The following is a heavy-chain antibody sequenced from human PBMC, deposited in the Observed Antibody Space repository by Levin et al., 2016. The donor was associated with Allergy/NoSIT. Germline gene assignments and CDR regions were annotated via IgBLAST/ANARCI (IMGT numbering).Heavy chain of an antibody. CDR3: AKHDWGLAYFDY. J-gene: IGHJ4*02. D-gene: IGHD7-27*01. Sequence: SETLSLTCTVSGGSISSRSYYWGWIRQPPGKGLEWIGSIYYSGSTYYNPSLKSRVTISVDTSKNQFSLKLSSVTAADTAVYYCAKHDWGLAYFDYWGQGTLVTVSS. V-gene: IGHV4-39*01. CDR1: GGSISSRSYY. CDR2: IYYSGST.